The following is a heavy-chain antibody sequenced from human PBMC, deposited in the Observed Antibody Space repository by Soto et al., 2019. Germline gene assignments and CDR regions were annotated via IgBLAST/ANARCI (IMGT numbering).Heavy chain of an antibody. V-gene: IGHV3-48*01. CDR1: GFTFSSYS. J-gene: IGHJ2*01. Sequence: PGGSLRLSCAASGFTFSSYSMNWVRQAPGKGLEWVSYISSSSSTIYYADSVKGRFTISRDNAKNSLYLQMNSLRAEDTAVYYCARSQITMVRGVIRYFDLWGRGTLVTVSS. CDR3: ARSQITMVRGVIRYFDL. CDR2: ISSSSSTI. D-gene: IGHD3-10*01.